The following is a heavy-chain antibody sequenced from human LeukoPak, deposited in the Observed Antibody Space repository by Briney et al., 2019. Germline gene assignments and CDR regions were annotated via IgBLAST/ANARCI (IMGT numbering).Heavy chain of an antibody. V-gene: IGHV1-69*13. D-gene: IGHD2-15*01. CDR2: IIPIFGTA. Sequence: GASVKVSFKASVGTFSSYAISWVRQAPGQGLEWMGGIIPIFGTANYAQKFQGRVTITADESTSTAYMELSSLRSEDTAVYYCARERRAYCSGGSCYSPLDYWGQGTLVTVSS. CDR3: ARERRAYCSGGSCYSPLDY. J-gene: IGHJ4*02. CDR1: VGTFSSYA.